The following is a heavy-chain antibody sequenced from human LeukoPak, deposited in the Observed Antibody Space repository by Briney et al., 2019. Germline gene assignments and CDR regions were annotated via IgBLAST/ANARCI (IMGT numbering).Heavy chain of an antibody. CDR2: ISSSSSYI. D-gene: IGHD6-13*01. Sequence: GGSLRLSCAASGFTFSSYSMNWVRQAPGKGLEWVSTISSSSSYIYYADSVKGRFTISRDNAKNSLYLQMNSLRAEDTAVYYCASSRRRIAAAGQGGVDYWGQGTLVTVSS. V-gene: IGHV3-21*01. CDR1: GFTFSSYS. J-gene: IGHJ4*02. CDR3: ASSRRRIAAAGQGGVDY.